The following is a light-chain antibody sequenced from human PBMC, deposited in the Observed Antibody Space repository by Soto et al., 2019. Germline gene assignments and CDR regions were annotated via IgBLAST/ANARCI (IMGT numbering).Light chain of an antibody. Sequence: QSVLTQPPSASGSPGQSVTIPCTGTSSDVGGYNYVSWYQQHPGKAPKLMIYEVSKRPSGVPDRFSGSKSGNTASLTVSGLQAEYEADYYCSSYAGINIYVVGTGTKVNVL. V-gene: IGLV2-8*01. CDR1: SSDVGGYNY. CDR3: SSYAGINIYV. CDR2: EVS. J-gene: IGLJ1*01.